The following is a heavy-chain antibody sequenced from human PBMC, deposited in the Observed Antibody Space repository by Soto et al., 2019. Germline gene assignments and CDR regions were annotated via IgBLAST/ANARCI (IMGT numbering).Heavy chain of an antibody. CDR2: LDYSGTT. Sequence: SETLSLTCTVSGGSISSYYWNWIRQSPGKGLEWIASLDYSGTTNYNPSLKSRITTSVDPSKKQFSLKMRSVTAADTAIYYCATYWGTESHTFWFDLWGRGAQVTVSS. V-gene: IGHV4-59*01. D-gene: IGHD3-16*01. CDR3: ATYWGTESHTFWFDL. J-gene: IGHJ5*02. CDR1: GGSISSYY.